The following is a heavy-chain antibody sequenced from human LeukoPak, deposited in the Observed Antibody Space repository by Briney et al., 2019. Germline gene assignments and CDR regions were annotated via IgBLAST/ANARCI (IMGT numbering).Heavy chain of an antibody. CDR3: ASRDYFDY. J-gene: IGHJ4*02. CDR2: ITADSGTT. Sequence: GGSLRLSCAVSGFIFSTKSMNWVRQAPGKGLEWVSYITADSGTTYYADSVKGRFTISRDNAKNSLYLQMNSLRDEDTAVYYCASRDYFDYWGQGTLVTVSS. CDR1: GFIFSTKS. V-gene: IGHV3-48*02.